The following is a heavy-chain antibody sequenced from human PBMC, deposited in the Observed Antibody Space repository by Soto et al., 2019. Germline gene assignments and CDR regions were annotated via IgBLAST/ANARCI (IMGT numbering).Heavy chain of an antibody. J-gene: IGHJ2*01. D-gene: IGHD3-3*01. CDR2: IYYSGST. Sequence: QVQLQESGPGLVKPSETLSLTCTVSGGSISSYYWSWIRQPPGKGLEWIGYIYYSGSTNYNPSLKSRVTISVDTSKNQFSLKLSSVTAADTAVYYCARGNLEWLVGVYFELWGRGTLVTVSS. V-gene: IGHV4-59*01. CDR1: GGSISSYY. CDR3: ARGNLEWLVGVYFEL.